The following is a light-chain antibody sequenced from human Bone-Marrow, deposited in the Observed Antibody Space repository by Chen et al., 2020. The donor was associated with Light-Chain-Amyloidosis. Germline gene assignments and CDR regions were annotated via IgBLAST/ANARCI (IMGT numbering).Light chain of an antibody. V-gene: IGKV3-15*01. CDR2: GAS. Sequence: EIVMTQSPPALSVSPGEGATLSCRASQSVSSNLAWYQQKRGQAPRLLIFGASTRATGIPARFTGSGSGTEFTLTISSLQSEDFTVYYCQQYNDWPFTFGQGTRLETK. J-gene: IGKJ5*01. CDR1: QSVSSN. CDR3: QQYNDWPFT.